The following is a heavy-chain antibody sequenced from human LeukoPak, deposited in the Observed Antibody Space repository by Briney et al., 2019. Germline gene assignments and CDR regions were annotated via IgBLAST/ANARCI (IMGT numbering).Heavy chain of an antibody. CDR2: ITSGSSYI. J-gene: IGHJ6*03. CDR3: ARGPYSESYGNYHYYFMDV. D-gene: IGHD1-26*01. CDR1: GFTFSSYN. V-gene: IGHV3-21*01. Sequence: GGSLRLSCAASGFTFSSYNMNWVRQAPGKGLEWVSSITSGSSYIYYADSVKGRFTISRDNAKNSLYLQMNSLRAEDTAVYYCARGPYSESYGNYHYYFMDVWGKGTTVTISS.